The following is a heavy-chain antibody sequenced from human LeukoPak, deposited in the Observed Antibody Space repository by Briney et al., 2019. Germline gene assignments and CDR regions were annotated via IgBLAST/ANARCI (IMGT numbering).Heavy chain of an antibody. Sequence: SETLSLTCTVSGGSISSYYWSWIRQPPGKGLEWIGYIYYSGSTNYNPSLKSRVTISVDTSKNQFSLKLSSVTAADTAVYYCARDMMRRDAFDIWGQGTLVTVSS. J-gene: IGHJ3*02. CDR2: IYYSGST. CDR1: GGSISSYY. CDR3: ARDMMRRDAFDI. V-gene: IGHV4-59*12. D-gene: IGHD3-16*01.